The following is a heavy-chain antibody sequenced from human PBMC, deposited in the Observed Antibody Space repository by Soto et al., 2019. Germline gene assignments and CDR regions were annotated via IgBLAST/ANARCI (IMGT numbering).Heavy chain of an antibody. Sequence: GGSLRLSCAASGFTFSSYAMSWVRQAPGKGLEWVAVISYDGSNKYYADSVKGRFTISRDNSKNTLYLQMNSLRAEDTAVYYCAKDLPRAVAGTKEYYYYGMDVWGQGTTVTVSS. CDR2: ISYDGSNK. CDR3: AKDLPRAVAGTKEYYYYGMDV. CDR1: GFTFSSYA. V-gene: IGHV3-30*18. J-gene: IGHJ6*02. D-gene: IGHD6-19*01.